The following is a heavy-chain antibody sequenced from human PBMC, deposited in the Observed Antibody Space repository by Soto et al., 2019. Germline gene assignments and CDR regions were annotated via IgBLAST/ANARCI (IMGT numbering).Heavy chain of an antibody. Sequence: QVQLRESGPGLVMPSQTLSLTCTVSGDSISSGNKYWSWIRQPPGKGLEWIGYIFSSGTTYYNPSLKSRLTMSLDASQNQFSLELNSLTDADTAVYFWARVPSPFDYYYAMDVWGQGTTVTVSS. CDR1: GDSISSGNKY. D-gene: IGHD3-16*01. CDR3: ARVPSPFDYYYAMDV. CDR2: IFSSGTT. V-gene: IGHV4-30-4*01. J-gene: IGHJ6*02.